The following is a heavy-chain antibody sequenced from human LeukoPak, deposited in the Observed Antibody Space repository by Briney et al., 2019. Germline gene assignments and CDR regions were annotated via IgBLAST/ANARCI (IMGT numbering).Heavy chain of an antibody. Sequence: PGGSLRLSCAASGFTFSSYGMHWVRQAPGKGLEWVAFIRYDGRNKYSADSVKGRITISRDNSNNTLYLQMNSLRAEDTAVYYCAREPFYYDSSGYRNHWFDPWGQGTLVTVSS. D-gene: IGHD3-22*01. CDR3: AREPFYYDSSGYRNHWFDP. V-gene: IGHV3-30*02. CDR2: IRYDGRNK. CDR1: GFTFSSYG. J-gene: IGHJ5*02.